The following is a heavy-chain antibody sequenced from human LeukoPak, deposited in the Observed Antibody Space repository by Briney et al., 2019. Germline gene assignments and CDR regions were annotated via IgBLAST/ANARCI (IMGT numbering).Heavy chain of an antibody. J-gene: IGHJ4*02. Sequence: LEWVAVISYDGSNKYYADSVKGRFTISRDNSKNTLYLQMNSLRAEDTAVYYCARDRGSFDYWGQGTLVTVSS. V-gene: IGHV3-30-3*01. CDR3: ARDRGSFDY. CDR2: ISYDGSNK.